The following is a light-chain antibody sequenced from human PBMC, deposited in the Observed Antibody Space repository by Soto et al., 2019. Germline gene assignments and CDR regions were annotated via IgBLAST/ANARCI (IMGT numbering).Light chain of an antibody. Sequence: EIVLAQSPVTLSLSPGERATLSCRASQSVGNFLAWYQHRPGQAPRLLILNASTGATGIPPRFSGSGSGTDFTLTISRLEPEDFAVYYCQQRRNWPLTFGGGTKVDIK. CDR3: QQRRNWPLT. V-gene: IGKV3-11*01. J-gene: IGKJ4*01. CDR2: NAS. CDR1: QSVGNF.